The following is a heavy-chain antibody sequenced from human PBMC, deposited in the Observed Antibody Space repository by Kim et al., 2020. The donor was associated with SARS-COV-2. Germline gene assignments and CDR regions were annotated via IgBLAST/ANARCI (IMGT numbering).Heavy chain of an antibody. Sequence: SETLSLTCAVSGGSISSSNWWSWVRQPPGKRLEWIGEFYHSGSTNYNPSLKSPVTISEDKSKNQFSLKLSSVTAADTAVYYCAGGPHDLRHRRAFDIWGQGTMVTVSS. CDR2: FYHSGST. D-gene: IGHD2-21*02. J-gene: IGHJ3*02. CDR3: AGGPHDLRHRRAFDI. V-gene: IGHV4-4*02. CDR1: GGSISSSNW.